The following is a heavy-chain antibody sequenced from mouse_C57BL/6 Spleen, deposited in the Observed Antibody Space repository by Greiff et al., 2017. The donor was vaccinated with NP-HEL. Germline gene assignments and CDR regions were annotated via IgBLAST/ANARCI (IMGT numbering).Heavy chain of an antibody. CDR3: ARSPQLDHFDY. Sequence: QVQLQQSGPELVKPGASVKISCKASGYAFSSSWMNWVKQRPGKGLEWIGRIYPGDGDTNYNGKFKGKATLTADKSSSTAYMQLSSLTSEDSAVYFCARSPQLDHFDYWGQGTTLTVSS. V-gene: IGHV1-82*01. J-gene: IGHJ2*01. D-gene: IGHD4-1*02. CDR1: GYAFSSSW. CDR2: IYPGDGDT.